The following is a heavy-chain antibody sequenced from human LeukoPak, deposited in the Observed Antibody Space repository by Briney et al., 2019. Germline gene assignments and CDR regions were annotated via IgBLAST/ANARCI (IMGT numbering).Heavy chain of an antibody. CDR2: ISGSGGST. CDR3: TRSSGSYPDYYYGMDV. V-gene: IGHV3-23*01. CDR1: GFTFSSYA. Sequence: GGSLRLSCAASGFTFSSYAMSWVRQAPGKGLEWVSAISGSGGSTYYADSVKGRFTISRDNSKNTLYLQMNSLRAEDTAVYYCTRSSGSYPDYYYGMDVWGQGTTVTVSS. J-gene: IGHJ6*02. D-gene: IGHD3-10*01.